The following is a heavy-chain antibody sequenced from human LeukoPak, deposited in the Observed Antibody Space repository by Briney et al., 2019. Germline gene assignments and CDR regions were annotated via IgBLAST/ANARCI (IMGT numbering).Heavy chain of an antibody. CDR2: ISGTAENT. D-gene: IGHD3-10*01. CDR3: ANQRGGF. V-gene: IGHV3-23*01. CDR1: GFIFSSYP. Sequence: GGSLELSCADAGFIFSSYPMSWVRQAPGKGLEWVSAISGTAENTYYADSVKGRFSISRDNSRNTVHLQMNSLRPEDTAVYYCANQRGGFWGQGTLVTVSS. J-gene: IGHJ4*02.